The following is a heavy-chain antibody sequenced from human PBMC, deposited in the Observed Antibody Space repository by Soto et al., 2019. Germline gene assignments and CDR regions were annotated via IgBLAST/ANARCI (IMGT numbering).Heavy chain of an antibody. Sequence: ASVKVSCKPSGYTFTNYGINWVRQAPGQGLEWMGWISTYNGNTHYAQNLQGRVTMTTDTSTSTAYMELRSLRSDDTAVYFFARDDSSSLEGPFVFWGPGILVTVFS. J-gene: IGHJ4*02. D-gene: IGHD6-13*01. CDR1: GYTFTNYG. V-gene: IGHV1-18*01. CDR2: ISTYNGNT. CDR3: ARDDSSSLEGPFVF.